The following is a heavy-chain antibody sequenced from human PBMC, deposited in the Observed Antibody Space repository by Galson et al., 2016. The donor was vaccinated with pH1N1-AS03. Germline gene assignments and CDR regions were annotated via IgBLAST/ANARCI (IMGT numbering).Heavy chain of an antibody. CDR1: GFTSRVYT. CDR2: IDSGATTI. Sequence: SLRLSCAASGFTSRVYTMHWVRHVPGKGLVWVSRIDSGATTITYVDSVKGRFTISRDNGRNTLYLQMTDLRADDTALYYCARSTEGAFDYWGQGILVTVSS. J-gene: IGHJ4*02. D-gene: IGHD4/OR15-4a*01. V-gene: IGHV3-74*03. CDR3: ARSTEGAFDY.